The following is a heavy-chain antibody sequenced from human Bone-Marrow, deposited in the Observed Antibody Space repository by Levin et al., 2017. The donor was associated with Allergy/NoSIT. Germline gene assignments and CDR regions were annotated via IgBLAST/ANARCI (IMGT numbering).Heavy chain of an antibody. V-gene: IGHV3-23*01. CDR1: GSAFNTYA. CDR3: ARLRGSAARSGSQIDY. J-gene: IGHJ4*02. CDR2: ISGSGGST. D-gene: IGHD6-6*01. Sequence: GESLKISCAVSGSAFNTYAMSWVRQRPGKGLEWVSTISGSGGSTYDADSVKGRFFISRDNLNNTVSLRLSRLRVEDTAVYYCARLRGSAARSGSQIDYWGRGTLVTVSS.